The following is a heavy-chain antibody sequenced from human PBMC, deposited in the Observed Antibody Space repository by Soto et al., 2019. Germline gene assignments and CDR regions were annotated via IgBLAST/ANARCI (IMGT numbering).Heavy chain of an antibody. CDR1: RFTFSSYA. CDR3: ARVAIFGVVIIREYYYGMDV. V-gene: IGHV3-30-3*01. CDR2: ISYDGSNK. D-gene: IGHD3-3*01. Sequence: QVQLVESGGGVVQPGRSLRLSCAASRFTFSSYAMHWVRQAPGKGLEWVAVISYDGSNKYYADSVKGRFTISRDNSKNTLYLQMNSLRAEDTAVYYCARVAIFGVVIIREYYYGMDVWGQGTTVTVSS. J-gene: IGHJ6*02.